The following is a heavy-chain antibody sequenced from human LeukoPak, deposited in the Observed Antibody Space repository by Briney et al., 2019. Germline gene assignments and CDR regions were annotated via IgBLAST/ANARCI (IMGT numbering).Heavy chain of an antibody. CDR1: GGTFSSYA. CDR2: IIPIFGTA. D-gene: IGHD3-10*01. V-gene: IGHV1-69*01. Sequence: SVKVSCKASGGTFSSYAISWVRQAPGQGLEWMGGIIPIFGTANYAQKFQGRVTITADESTSTAYMELSSLRSEDTAVYYCARTTTHYYRSVSRPGREDYWGQGTLVTVSS. J-gene: IGHJ4*02. CDR3: ARTTTHYYRSVSRPGREDY.